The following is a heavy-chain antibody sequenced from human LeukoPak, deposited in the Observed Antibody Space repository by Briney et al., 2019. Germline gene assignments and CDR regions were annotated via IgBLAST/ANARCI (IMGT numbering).Heavy chain of an antibody. Sequence: GGSLRLSCAASGFTFTSFSMNWVRQAPGKGLEWVSYINSGSSVKNYAGSVKGRFTISRDNAKNSLYLQMNSLREEDTAVYYCARDWEMATIAAAALGYWGRGTRVTASS. CDR1: GFTFTSFS. CDR2: INSGSSVK. J-gene: IGHJ4*02. D-gene: IGHD6-13*01. V-gene: IGHV3-48*02. CDR3: ARDWEMATIAAAALGY.